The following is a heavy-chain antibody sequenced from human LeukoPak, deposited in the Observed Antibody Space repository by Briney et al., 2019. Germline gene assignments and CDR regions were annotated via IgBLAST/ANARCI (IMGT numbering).Heavy chain of an antibody. CDR3: ARWSSRINWFDP. D-gene: IGHD6-13*01. Sequence: PSETLSLTCTVSGGSISIYSCSWVRQPPGKGREWIGYIYYNESTNYNPPRKSRVTISVDTSKNQFSLKLSSVTAADTAVYYCARWSSRINWFDPWGQGTLVTVSS. CDR1: GGSISIYS. J-gene: IGHJ5*02. V-gene: IGHV4-59*01. CDR2: IYYNEST.